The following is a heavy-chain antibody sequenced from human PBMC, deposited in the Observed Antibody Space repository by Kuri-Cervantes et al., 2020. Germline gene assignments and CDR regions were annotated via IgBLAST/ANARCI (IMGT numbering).Heavy chain of an antibody. CDR2: IRYDGSNK. Sequence: GGSLRPSGAASGFTFSSYGMHWVRRAPGKGLEWVAFIRYDGSNKYYADSVKGRFTISRDNSKNTLYLQMNSLRAEDTAVYYCAKEGDQRLPTDYWGQGTLVTVSS. CDR3: AKEGDQRLPTDY. J-gene: IGHJ4*02. CDR1: GFTFSSYG. D-gene: IGHD6-25*01. V-gene: IGHV3-30*02.